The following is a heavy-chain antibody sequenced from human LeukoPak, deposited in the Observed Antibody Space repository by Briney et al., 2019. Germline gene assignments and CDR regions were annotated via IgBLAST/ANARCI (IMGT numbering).Heavy chain of an antibody. J-gene: IGHJ4*02. CDR1: GFTFSSYN. Sequence: GGSLRLSCAASGFTFSSYNMNWVRQAPGKRLEWVSSISLVSGHIYYAESVKGRFTISRDNAKNSLYLQMNSLRVEDTAVYYCARAVVAVLEYWGQGTRVTVSS. V-gene: IGHV3-21*01. D-gene: IGHD2-15*01. CDR2: ISLVSGHI. CDR3: ARAVVAVLEY.